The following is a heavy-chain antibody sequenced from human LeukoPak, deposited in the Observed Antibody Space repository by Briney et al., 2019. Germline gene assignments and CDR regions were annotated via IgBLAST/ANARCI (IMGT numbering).Heavy chain of an antibody. CDR2: IYDSGST. V-gene: IGHV4-39*01. Sequence: PSETLSLTCTVSGGSISSSSYYWGWIRQPPGKGLEWIGRIYDSGSTYYNPSLKSRVTISVDASKNQFSLKLSSVTAADTAVYYCARRDYYDSSGYFDYWGQGTLVTVSS. D-gene: IGHD3-22*01. CDR1: GGSISSSSYY. J-gene: IGHJ4*02. CDR3: ARRDYYDSSGYFDY.